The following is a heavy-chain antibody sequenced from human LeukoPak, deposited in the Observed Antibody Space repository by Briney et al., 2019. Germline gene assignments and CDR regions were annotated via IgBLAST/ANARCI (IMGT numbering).Heavy chain of an antibody. CDR3: ARGPGGYSYGYYFDY. CDR1: GGSISSYY. Sequence: SETLSFTCTVSGGSISSYYWSWIRQPPGKALEWIGYIYYSGSTNYNPSLRSRVTISVDTSKNQFSLKLSSVTAADTAVYYCARGPGGYSYGYYFDYWGQGTLVTVSS. J-gene: IGHJ4*02. V-gene: IGHV4-59*01. D-gene: IGHD5-18*01. CDR2: IYYSGST.